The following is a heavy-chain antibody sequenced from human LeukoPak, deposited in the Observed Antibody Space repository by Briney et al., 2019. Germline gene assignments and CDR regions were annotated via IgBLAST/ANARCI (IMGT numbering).Heavy chain of an antibody. CDR2: ISYDGRNK. J-gene: IGHJ6*02. V-gene: IGHV3-30*18. CDR1: GFTFTTYG. Sequence: GGSLRLSCAASGFTFTTYGVHWVRQAPGKGLEWVAVISYDGRNKFDADSVKGRFTISRDNSENTLYLQMNSLIPEDTAVYYCAKGSAYGDYYGMDVWGQGTTVTVSS. CDR3: AKGSAYGDYYGMDV. D-gene: IGHD4-17*01.